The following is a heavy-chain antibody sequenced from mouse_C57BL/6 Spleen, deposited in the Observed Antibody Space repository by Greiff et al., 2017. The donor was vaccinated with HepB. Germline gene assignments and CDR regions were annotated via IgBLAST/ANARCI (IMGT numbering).Heavy chain of an antibody. CDR3: ARRIYYGYDGVFAY. Sequence: QVHVKQSGPELVKPGASVKISCKASGYAFSSSWMNWVKQRPGKGLEWIGRIYPGDGATNYNGKFKGKATLTADKSSSTAYMQLSSLTSEDSAVYFCARRIYYGYDGVFAYWGQGTLVTVSA. CDR2: IYPGDGAT. J-gene: IGHJ3*01. V-gene: IGHV1-82*01. D-gene: IGHD2-2*01. CDR1: GYAFSSSW.